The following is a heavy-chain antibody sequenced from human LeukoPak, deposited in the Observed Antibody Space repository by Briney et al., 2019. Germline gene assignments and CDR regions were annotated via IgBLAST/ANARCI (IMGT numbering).Heavy chain of an antibody. J-gene: IGHJ5*02. CDR1: GGSISNGGYY. Sequence: SETLSLTCTVSGGSISNGGYYWSWIRQPPGKGLECIGEINHSGSTNYTPSLKSRVTISVDTSKNQFSLKLSSVTAADTAVYYCARRRIAARHWFDPWGQGTLVTVSS. V-gene: IGHV4-34*01. CDR2: INHSGST. D-gene: IGHD6-6*01. CDR3: ARRRIAARHWFDP.